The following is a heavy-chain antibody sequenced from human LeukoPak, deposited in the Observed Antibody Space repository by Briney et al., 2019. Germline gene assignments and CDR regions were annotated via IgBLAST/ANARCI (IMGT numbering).Heavy chain of an antibody. CDR1: GFTFSSYG. CDR2: IWYDGSNK. CDR3: AKDVWSGYNDY. D-gene: IGHD3-3*01. Sequence: GRSLRLSCAASGFTFSSYGMHWVRQAPAKGLELVAVIWYDGSNKYYADSVKGRFTTSRDNSKNTLYLQMNSLRAEDTAVYYCAKDVWSGYNDYWGQGTLVTVSS. V-gene: IGHV3-33*06. J-gene: IGHJ4*02.